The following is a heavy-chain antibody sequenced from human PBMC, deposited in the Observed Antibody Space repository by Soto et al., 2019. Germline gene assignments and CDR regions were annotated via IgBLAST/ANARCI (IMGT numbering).Heavy chain of an antibody. V-gene: IGHV6-1*01. Sequence: PSQTLSLTCAISGDSVSSYSAAWNWIRQSPSGGLEWLGRTYYRSRFFSDYAESVKSRIIINPDTSKNQFSLQLNSVTPEDTAVYFCARGEQYSGRIFDYWGQGTLVTVSS. D-gene: IGHD1-26*01. CDR2: TYYRSRFFS. J-gene: IGHJ4*01. CDR1: GDSVSSYSAA. CDR3: ARGEQYSGRIFDY.